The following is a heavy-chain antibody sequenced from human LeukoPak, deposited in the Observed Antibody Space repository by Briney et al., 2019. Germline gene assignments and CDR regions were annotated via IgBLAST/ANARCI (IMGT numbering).Heavy chain of an antibody. CDR2: ISGSGGST. CDR1: GFTFSSYA. CDR3: ARVLTGNDY. J-gene: IGHJ4*02. D-gene: IGHD2-8*02. V-gene: IGHV3-23*01. Sequence: GGSLRLSCAASGFTFSSYAMSWVRQAPGKGLEWVSAISGSGGSTYYADSVKGRFTISRDNAKNSLYLQMNSLRAEDTAVYYCARVLTGNDYWGQGTLVTVSS.